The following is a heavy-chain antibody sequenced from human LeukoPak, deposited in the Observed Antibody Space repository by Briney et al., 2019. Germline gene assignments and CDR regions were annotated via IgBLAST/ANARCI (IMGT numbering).Heavy chain of an antibody. CDR1: GFTVSSNY. CDR3: ARALYSSSSY. J-gene: IGHJ4*02. D-gene: IGHD6-6*01. V-gene: IGHV3-53*01. CDR2: IYSGGST. Sequence: GGSLRLSCAASGFTVSSNYMSWVRQAPGKGLEWVSVIYSGGSTYYADSVKGRFTISRDNSKNTLYLQMNSLRAEDTAVYYCARALYSSSSYWGQETLVTVSS.